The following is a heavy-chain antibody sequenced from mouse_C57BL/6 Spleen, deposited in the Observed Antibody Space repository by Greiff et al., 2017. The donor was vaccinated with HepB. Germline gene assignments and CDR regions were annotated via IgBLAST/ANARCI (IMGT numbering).Heavy chain of an antibody. Sequence: QVQLQQSGAELVRPGASVTLSCKASGYTFTDYEMHWVKQTPVHGLEWIGAIDPETGGTAYNQKFKGKAILTADKSSSTAYMELRSLTSEDSAVYYCTRSIYYGSRTGFAYWGQGTLVTVSA. D-gene: IGHD1-1*01. CDR1: GYTFTDYE. V-gene: IGHV1-15*01. CDR3: TRSIYYGSRTGFAY. CDR2: IDPETGGT. J-gene: IGHJ3*01.